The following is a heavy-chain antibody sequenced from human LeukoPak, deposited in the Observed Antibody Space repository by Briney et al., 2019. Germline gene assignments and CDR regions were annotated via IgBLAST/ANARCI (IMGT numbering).Heavy chain of an antibody. D-gene: IGHD1-1*01. Sequence: GGSLRLSCAASGFTFSDHYMDWVRQAPGKGLEWVGRTRNKANSYTTEYAASVKGRFTISRDDSKNSLYLQMNSLKTEDTAVYYCARVQTGRYYDYWGQGTLVTVSP. J-gene: IGHJ4*02. V-gene: IGHV3-72*01. CDR1: GFTFSDHY. CDR3: ARVQTGRYYDY. CDR2: TRNKANSYTT.